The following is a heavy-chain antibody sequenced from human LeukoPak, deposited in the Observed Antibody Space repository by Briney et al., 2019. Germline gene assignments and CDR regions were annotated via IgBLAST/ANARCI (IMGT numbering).Heavy chain of an antibody. CDR1: GYSISSGYY. Sequence: SETLSLTCTVSGYSISSGYYWGWIRQPPGKGLEWIGSIYHSGSTYYNPSPKSRVTISVDTSKNQFSLKLSSVTAADTAVYYCARGAEGFDYWGQGTLVTVSS. J-gene: IGHJ4*02. CDR3: ARGAEGFDY. CDR2: IYHSGST. V-gene: IGHV4-38-2*02.